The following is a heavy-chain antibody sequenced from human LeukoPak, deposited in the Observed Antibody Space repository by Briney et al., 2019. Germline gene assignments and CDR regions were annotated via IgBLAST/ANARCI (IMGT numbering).Heavy chain of an antibody. V-gene: IGHV3-23*01. CDR3: AKKTSSSSWHTLFDY. D-gene: IGHD6-13*01. J-gene: IGHJ4*02. CDR1: GLTFSSYA. Sequence: GGSLRLSCAASGLTFSSYAMSWVRQAPGKGLEWVSAISGSGGSTYYVDSVKGRFSISRDNSKDTLYLQMNSLRAEDTAVYYCAKKTSSSSWHTLFDYWGQGTLVTVSS. CDR2: ISGSGGST.